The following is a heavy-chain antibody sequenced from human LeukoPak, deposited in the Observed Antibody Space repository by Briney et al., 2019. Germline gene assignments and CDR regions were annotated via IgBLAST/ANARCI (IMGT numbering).Heavy chain of an antibody. CDR3: ARNFEGRVYYYYYMDV. CDR2: IYSGGST. V-gene: IGHV3-53*01. Sequence: GGSLRLSCAASGFTVSSNYMSWVRQAPGKGLEWVSVIYSGGSTYYADSVKGRFTISRDNSENTLYLQMNSLRAEDTAVYYCARNFEGRVYYYYYMDVWGKGTTVTVSS. J-gene: IGHJ6*03. CDR1: GFTVSSNY. D-gene: IGHD3-10*01.